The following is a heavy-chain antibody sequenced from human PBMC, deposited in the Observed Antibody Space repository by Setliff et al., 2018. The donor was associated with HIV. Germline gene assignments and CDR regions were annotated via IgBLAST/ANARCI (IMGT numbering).Heavy chain of an antibody. CDR1: GFTFSTAW. D-gene: IGHD3-9*01. J-gene: IGHJ4*02. Sequence: PGGSLRLSCVASGFTFSTAWMSWVRQAPGKGLEWVGRIKSNNDGGTRDYTAPVKGRFTVSRDDSKSSAYLLMNSLKTEDTAVYYCSRVHSPLYYDILTGYLDYWGQGTLVTVSS. V-gene: IGHV3-15*01. CDR2: IKSNNDGGTR. CDR3: SRVHSPLYYDILTGYLDY.